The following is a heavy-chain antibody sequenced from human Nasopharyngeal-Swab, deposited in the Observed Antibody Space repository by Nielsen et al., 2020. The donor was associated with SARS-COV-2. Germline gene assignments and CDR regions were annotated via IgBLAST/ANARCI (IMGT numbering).Heavy chain of an antibody. J-gene: IGHJ4*02. CDR2: IWFGGSNK. CDR1: GFTFSSYA. D-gene: IGHD4-17*01. V-gene: IGHV3-33*01. Sequence: GGSLRLSCAASGFTFSSYAIHWVRQAPGKGLEWVAVIWFGGSNKYYADSVKGRFTISRDNSKNTVYLQMNSLRGEDTAMYFCARDVGVTTSTLDYFDYWGQGTLVTVSS. CDR3: ARDVGVTTSTLDYFDY.